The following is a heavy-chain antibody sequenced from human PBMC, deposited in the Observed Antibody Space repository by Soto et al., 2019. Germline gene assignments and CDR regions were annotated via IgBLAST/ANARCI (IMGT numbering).Heavy chain of an antibody. CDR3: ARGRPVGYCSSTSCSNWFDP. Sequence: QVQLVQSGAEVKKPGSSVKVSCKASGGTFSSYTISWVRQAPGQGLEWMGRIIPILGIANYAQKLQGRVTITADKSTSTAYMELSSLRSEDTAVYYCARGRPVGYCSSTSCSNWFDPWGQGTLVTVSS. V-gene: IGHV1-69*02. CDR2: IIPILGIA. J-gene: IGHJ5*02. D-gene: IGHD2-2*03. CDR1: GGTFSSYT.